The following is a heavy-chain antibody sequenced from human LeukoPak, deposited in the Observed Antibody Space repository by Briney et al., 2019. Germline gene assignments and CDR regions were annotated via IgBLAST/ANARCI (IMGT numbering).Heavy chain of an antibody. CDR3: ARGSSGWSYYLDY. Sequence: ASVKVSCKASGYTFTGYYMHWVRQAPGQGLEWMGWINPNSGGTNYAQKLQGRVTMTTDTSTSTAYMELRSLRSDDTAVYYCARGSSGWSYYLDYWGQGTLVTVSS. D-gene: IGHD6-19*01. V-gene: IGHV1-2*02. J-gene: IGHJ4*02. CDR2: INPNSGGT. CDR1: GYTFTGYY.